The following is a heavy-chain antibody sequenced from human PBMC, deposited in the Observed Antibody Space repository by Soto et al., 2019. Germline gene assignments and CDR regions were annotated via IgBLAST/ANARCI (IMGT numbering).Heavy chain of an antibody. CDR2: ITGNAANT. V-gene: IGHV3-23*01. Sequence: GSLRLSCSASRFTFGGYAMSWVRQAPGKGLEWVSGITGNAANTVYADSVKGRFTISRDNSKNALYLQLNSLRAEDTAVYFCAKAARDCGGDCYSSYFDSWGQGTLVTVSS. CDR1: RFTFGGYA. J-gene: IGHJ4*02. CDR3: AKAARDCGGDCYSSYFDS. D-gene: IGHD2-21*02.